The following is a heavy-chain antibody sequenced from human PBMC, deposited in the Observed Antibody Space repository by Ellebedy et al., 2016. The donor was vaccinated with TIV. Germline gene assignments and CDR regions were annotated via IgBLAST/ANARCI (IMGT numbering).Heavy chain of an antibody. CDR2: MNPNSGNT. J-gene: IGHJ3*02. D-gene: IGHD5-18*01. CDR3: ARGRGYSYDVCDI. V-gene: IGHV1-8*01. CDR1: GYTFTSYD. Sequence: AASVKVSCKASGYTFTSYDINWVRQATGQGLEWMGWMNPNSGNTNYAQKFQGRVTMTRNTSISTAFMELSSLRSEDTAVYYCARGRGYSYDVCDIWGQGTMVTVSS.